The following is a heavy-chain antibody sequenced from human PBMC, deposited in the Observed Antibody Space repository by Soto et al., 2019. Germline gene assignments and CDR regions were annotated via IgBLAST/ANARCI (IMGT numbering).Heavy chain of an antibody. V-gene: IGHV3-23*01. CDR2: ISGRGDTK. J-gene: IGHJ4*02. CDR1: GFTFSSLA. CDR3: AKHRFCDSACSEGFAN. D-gene: IGHD3-22*01. Sequence: EVQLLESGGGLVQPGGSLRLSCAASGFTFSSLAMNWVRQAPGKGLDWVSGISGRGDTKTYADSVRGRFTISRDNAKNTPYLQMNSPRAEDTAVYYCAKHRFCDSACSEGFANWGQATLVTVSS.